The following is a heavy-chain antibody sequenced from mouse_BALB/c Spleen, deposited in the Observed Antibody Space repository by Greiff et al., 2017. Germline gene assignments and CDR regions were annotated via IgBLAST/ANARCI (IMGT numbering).Heavy chain of an antibody. J-gene: IGHJ4*01. CDR3: ARRGFYYGSSYDYAMDY. V-gene: IGHV1-9*01. CDR1: GYTFSSYW. Sequence: QVQLKESGAELMKPGASVKISCKATGYTFSSYWIEWVKQRPGHGLEWIGEILPGSGSTNYNEKFKGKATFTADTSSNTAYMQLSSLTSEDSAVYYCARRGFYYGSSYDYAMDYWGQGTSVTVSS. D-gene: IGHD1-1*01. CDR2: ILPGSGST.